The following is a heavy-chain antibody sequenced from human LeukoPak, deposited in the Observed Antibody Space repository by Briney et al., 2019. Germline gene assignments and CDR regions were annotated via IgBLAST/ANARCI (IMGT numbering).Heavy chain of an antibody. CDR1: GGSISSGDYY. D-gene: IGHD5-18*01. CDR2: IYYSGST. V-gene: IGHV4-30-4*01. J-gene: IGHJ4*02. CDR3: ARGPRYSYDQHPFDY. Sequence: SETLSLTCTVSGGSISSGDYYWSWIRQPPGKGLEWIGYIYYSGSTYYNPSLKSRVTISVDTSKNQFSLKLSSVTAADTAVYYCARGPRYSYDQHPFDYWGQGTLVTVSS.